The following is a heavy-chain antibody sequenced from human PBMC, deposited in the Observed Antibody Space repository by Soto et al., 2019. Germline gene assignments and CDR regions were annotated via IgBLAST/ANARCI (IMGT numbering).Heavy chain of an antibody. CDR1: GFTFSSYA. J-gene: IGHJ3*02. V-gene: IGHV3-30-3*01. CDR2: ISYDGSNK. CDR3: ARDSLTYYDILTGYSNAFDI. Sequence: GGSLRLSCAASGFTFSSYAMHWVRQAPGKGLEWVAVISYDGSNKYYADSVKGRFTISRDNSKNTLYLQMNSLRAEDTAVYYCARDSLTYYDILTGYSNAFDIWGQGTMVTVSS. D-gene: IGHD3-9*01.